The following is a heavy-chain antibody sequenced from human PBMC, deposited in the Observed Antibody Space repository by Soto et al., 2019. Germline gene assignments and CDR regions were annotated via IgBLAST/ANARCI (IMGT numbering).Heavy chain of an antibody. D-gene: IGHD6-19*01. CDR2: ISYDGSNK. CDR1: GFNFSSYA. J-gene: IGHJ6*02. CDR3: ARDLRIAVAGTAWDYGMDV. Sequence: QVQLVESGGGVVQPGRSLRLSCAASGFNFSSYAMHGVRQAPGKGLEWVAVISYDGSNKYYADSVKGRFTISRDNSKNTLYLQMNSLRAEDTALYYCARDLRIAVAGTAWDYGMDVWGQGTTVTVSS. V-gene: IGHV3-30-3*01.